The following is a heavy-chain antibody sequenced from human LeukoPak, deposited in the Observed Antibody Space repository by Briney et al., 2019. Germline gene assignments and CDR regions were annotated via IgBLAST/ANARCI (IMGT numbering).Heavy chain of an antibody. CDR2: IKSKTDGGTT. CDR1: GFTFSNAW. D-gene: IGHD2-2*02. J-gene: IGHJ6*03. Sequence: PGGSLRLSCAASGFTFSNAWMSRVRQAPGKGLEWVGRIKSKTDGGTTDYAAPVKGRFTISRDDSKNTLYLQMNSLRAEDTAVYYCAKESGVLYWDYYMDVWGKGTTVTVSS. CDR3: AKESGVLYWDYYMDV. V-gene: IGHV3-15*01.